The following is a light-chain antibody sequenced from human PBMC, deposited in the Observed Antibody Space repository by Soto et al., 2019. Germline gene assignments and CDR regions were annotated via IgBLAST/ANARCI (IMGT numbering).Light chain of an antibody. CDR2: EVS. CDR1: SSDVGGYNY. CDR3: SSYTSRRSYG. Sequence: QSVLTQPASVSGSPGQSITISCTGTSSDVGGYNYVSWYQQHPGKAPKLMIYEVSNRPSGVSSRFSGSKFRNSASLTISGLRAEDEADYYCSSYTSRRSYGFGHRTMVTVL. J-gene: IGLJ1*01. V-gene: IGLV2-14*01.